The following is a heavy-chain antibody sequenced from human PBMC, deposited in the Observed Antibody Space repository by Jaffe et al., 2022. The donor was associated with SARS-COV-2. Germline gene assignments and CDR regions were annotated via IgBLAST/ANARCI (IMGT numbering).Heavy chain of an antibody. CDR3: AKVVNAITDYYYYGMDV. J-gene: IGHJ6*02. CDR2: MNPNSGNT. V-gene: IGHV1-8*01. CDR1: GYTFTSYD. Sequence: QVQLVQSGAEVKKPGASVKVSCKASGYTFTSYDINWVRQATGQGLEWMGWMNPNSGNTGYAQKFQGRVTMTRNTSISTAYMELSSLRSEDTAVYYCAKVVNAITDYYYYGMDVWGQGTTVTVSS.